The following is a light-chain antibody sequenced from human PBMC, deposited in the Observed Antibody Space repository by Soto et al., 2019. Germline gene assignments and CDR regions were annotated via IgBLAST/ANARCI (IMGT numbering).Light chain of an antibody. CDR1: SSDVGSHNY. CDR2: EVN. CDR3: SSYTRSTTLVV. V-gene: IGLV2-14*03. J-gene: IGLJ2*01. Sequence: QSVLTQPASVSGSPGQSITISCTGTSSDVGSHNYVSWYQQHPGTAPKLMIYEVNNRPSGVSNRFSGSKSGNTASLTISGLQAEDEADYYCSSYTRSTTLVVFGGGTKVTVL.